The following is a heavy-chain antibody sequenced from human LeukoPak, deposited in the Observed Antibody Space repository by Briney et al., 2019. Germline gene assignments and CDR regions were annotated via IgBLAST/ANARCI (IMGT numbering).Heavy chain of an antibody. D-gene: IGHD3-10*01. CDR2: ISFDGTDA. J-gene: IGHJ4*02. CDR1: GFTFSSYA. V-gene: IGHV3-30*04. Sequence: GTSLRLSCAASGFTFSSYAIHWVRQAPGKGLEWVAVISFDGTDAFYADSVKGRFTISRDNSKNTLYLQMNGLRAEDTAVYYCARHLLWFGELSGGFDYWGQGTLVTVSS. CDR3: ARHLLWFGELSGGFDY.